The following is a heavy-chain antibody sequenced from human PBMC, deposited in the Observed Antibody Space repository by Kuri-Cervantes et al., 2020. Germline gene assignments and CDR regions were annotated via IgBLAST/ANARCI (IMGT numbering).Heavy chain of an antibody. V-gene: IGHV3-23*01. J-gene: IGHJ5*02. D-gene: IGHD6-19*01. CDR1: GFTFSSYA. CDR3: AKKPDGSGWYR. Sequence: GGSLRLSCSASGFTFSSYAMSWVRQAPGKGLEWVSAISGSGGSTYYADSVKGRFTISRDNSKNTLYLQRNSLRAEDTAVYYCAKKPDGSGWYRWGQGTLVTVSS. CDR2: ISGSGGST.